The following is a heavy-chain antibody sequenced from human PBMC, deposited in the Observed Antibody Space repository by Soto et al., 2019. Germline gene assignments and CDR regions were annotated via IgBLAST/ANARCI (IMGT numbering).Heavy chain of an antibody. CDR1: GFTFRSYV. J-gene: IGHJ4*02. D-gene: IGHD3-16*01. CDR3: ARWGTTGGLDV. V-gene: IGHV3-33*05. CDR2: TSYDGSNN. Sequence: QVQLVESGGGVVQPGTSLRLSCVGSGFTFRSYVIHWARQALGKGLEWVALTSYDGSNNFYGDSVKGRFTISRHNSRNTVELQMDSLTFVDTALYYCARWGTTGGLDVWGQGTLVSVSS.